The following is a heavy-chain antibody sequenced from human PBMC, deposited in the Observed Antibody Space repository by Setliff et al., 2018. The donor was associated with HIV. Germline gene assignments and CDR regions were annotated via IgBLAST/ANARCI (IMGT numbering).Heavy chain of an antibody. D-gene: IGHD3-10*01. CDR1: GFTFISYG. CDR3: AKDRRYYYGSGSYAAET. J-gene: IGHJ5*02. V-gene: IGHV3-30*02. CDR2: IRYDGSYR. Sequence: QTGGSLRLSCAVSGFTFISYGMYWVRQAPGKGLEWVAFIRYDGSYRYYVDSVKGRFTISRDNSKNTLFLQMNSLRAEDTAVYYCAKDRRYYYGSGSYAAETWGQGTLVTVSS.